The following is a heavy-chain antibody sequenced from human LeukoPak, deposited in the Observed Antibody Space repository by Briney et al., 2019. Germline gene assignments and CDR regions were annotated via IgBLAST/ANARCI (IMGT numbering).Heavy chain of an antibody. CDR1: GGSISSGSYY. D-gene: IGHD5-12*01. CDR2: IYTSGST. V-gene: IGHV4-61*02. CDR3: ARHPGGYSGYDPKDFDY. Sequence: SETLSLTCTVSGGSISSGSYYWSWIRQPAGKGLEWIGRIYTSGSTNYNPSLKSRVTISVDTSKNQFSLKLSSVTAADTAVYYCARHPGGYSGYDPKDFDYWAQGTLVTVSS. J-gene: IGHJ4*02.